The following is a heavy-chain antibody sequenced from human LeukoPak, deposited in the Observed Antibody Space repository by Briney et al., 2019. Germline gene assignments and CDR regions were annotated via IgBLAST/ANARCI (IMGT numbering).Heavy chain of an antibody. CDR2: IYYSGST. V-gene: IGHV4-59*01. Sequence: PSETLSLTCTVSGGSMSNYYWSWIRQPPGKGLEWIGNIYYSGSTNYNPSLKSRVTILVDTSKNQFSLKLSSVTAADTAVYYCARGRIYYDSSGLGYWGQGTLVTVPS. CDR3: ARGRIYYDSSGLGY. J-gene: IGHJ4*02. CDR1: GGSMSNYY. D-gene: IGHD3-22*01.